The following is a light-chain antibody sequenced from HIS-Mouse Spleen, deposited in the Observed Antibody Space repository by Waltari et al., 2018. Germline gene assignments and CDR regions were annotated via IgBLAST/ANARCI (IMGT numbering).Light chain of an antibody. V-gene: IGKV2-28*01. J-gene: IGKJ1*01. Sequence: DIVMTQSPLSLPVTPGEPASISCRSSQSLLHSNGYNYLDWYLQKPRQSPQLLIYLGSDRASGVPDRFSGSGSGTDFTLKISRVEAEDVGVYYCMQALQTQWTFGQGTKVEIK. CDR3: MQALQTQWT. CDR2: LGS. CDR1: QSLLHSNGYNY.